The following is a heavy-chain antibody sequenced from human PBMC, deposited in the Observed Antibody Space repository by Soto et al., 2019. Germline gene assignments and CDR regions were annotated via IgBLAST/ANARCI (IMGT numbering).Heavy chain of an antibody. CDR2: ITAFNGNT. J-gene: IGHJ4*02. CDR1: GYTFTSYG. Sequence: ASVKVSCKASGYTFTSYGISWLRQAPGQGLEWMGWITAFNGNTNYAQQFQGRVTMTTDTSTSTAYMELRSLESDDTAVYYCARISQSDFWSGYYYFFDYWGQGTLVTVSS. V-gene: IGHV1-18*01. CDR3: ARISQSDFWSGYYYFFDY. D-gene: IGHD3-3*01.